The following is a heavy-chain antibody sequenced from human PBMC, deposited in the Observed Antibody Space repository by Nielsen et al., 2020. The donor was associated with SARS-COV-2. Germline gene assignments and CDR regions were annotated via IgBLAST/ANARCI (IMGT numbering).Heavy chain of an antibody. Sequence: SETLSLTCTVSGGSISSYYWSWIRQPPGKGLEFFGYIYDSGSTNYNPSLRSRVTISRDTSTNQCSLRLSSVTAADTAVYYCANLKRGRSSWFDVVLDHWGQGILVTVSS. CDR3: ANLKRGRSSWFDVVLDH. J-gene: IGHJ4*02. CDR1: GGSISSYY. D-gene: IGHD6-6*01. V-gene: IGHV4-59*08. CDR2: IYDSGST.